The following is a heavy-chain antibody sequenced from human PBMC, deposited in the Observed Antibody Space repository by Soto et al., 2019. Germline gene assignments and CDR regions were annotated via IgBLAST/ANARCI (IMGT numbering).Heavy chain of an antibody. Sequence: GGSLRLSCASSGFTYCSYSMTWVRQAPGKGLEWVSSISSSSSPIYYADSVKGRFTISRDNAKNSLYLQMNRLRDEVTAVYYCAGGSEVYYEFDYWGQRALVTGSS. CDR2: ISSSSSPI. J-gene: IGHJ4*02. D-gene: IGHD1-26*01. CDR1: GFTYCSYS. CDR3: AGGSEVYYEFDY. V-gene: IGHV3-48*02.